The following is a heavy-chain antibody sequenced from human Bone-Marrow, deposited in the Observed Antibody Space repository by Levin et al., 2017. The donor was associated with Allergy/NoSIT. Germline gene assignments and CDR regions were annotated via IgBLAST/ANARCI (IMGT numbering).Heavy chain of an antibody. CDR2: IHNSGST. D-gene: IGHD1-1*01. J-gene: IGHJ6*03. V-gene: IGHV4-59*01. CDR3: ARVLNTMTPNWHYYYYKDV. CDR1: GGSISRYS. Sequence: KTSETLSLTCSVSGGSISRYSWSWVRQPPGKGLEWIGFIHNSGSTHYKPSLKSRVTVSVDTSQNHFSLKMTSVTAADTAVYYCARVLNTMTPNWHYYYYKDVWGKGTTVTVS.